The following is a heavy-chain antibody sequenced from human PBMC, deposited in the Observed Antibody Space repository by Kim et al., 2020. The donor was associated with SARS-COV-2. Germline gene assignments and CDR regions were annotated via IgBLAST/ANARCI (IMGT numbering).Heavy chain of an antibody. V-gene: IGHV4-34*01. CDR3: ARRWESITGVHDY. D-gene: IGHD1-20*01. J-gene: IGHJ4*02. Sequence: SNPSLKGRVTLSVDTSKNQFSRKLRCVTAADTAVYYCARRWESITGVHDYWGQGTLVTVSS.